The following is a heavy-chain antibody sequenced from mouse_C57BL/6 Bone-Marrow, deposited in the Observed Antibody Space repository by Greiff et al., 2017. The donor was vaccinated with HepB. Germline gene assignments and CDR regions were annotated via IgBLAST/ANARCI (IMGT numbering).Heavy chain of an antibody. CDR2: IDPETGGT. J-gene: IGHJ3*01. V-gene: IGHV1-15*01. Sequence: QVQLKQSGAELVRPGASVTLSCKASGYTFTDYEMHWVKQTPVHGLEWIGAIDPETGGTAYNQKFKGKAILTADKSSSTAYMELRSLTSEDSAVYYCTRSGVLYRSFAYWGQGTLVTVSA. D-gene: IGHD2-12*01. CDR3: TRSGVLYRSFAY. CDR1: GYTFTDYE.